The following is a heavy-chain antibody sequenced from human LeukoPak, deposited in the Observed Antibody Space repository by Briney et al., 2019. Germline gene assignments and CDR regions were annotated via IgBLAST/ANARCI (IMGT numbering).Heavy chain of an antibody. V-gene: IGHV4-59*01. CDR3: ARHRDGYNRDAFDI. CDR2: IYYSGST. D-gene: IGHD5-24*01. CDR1: GGSISSYY. J-gene: IGHJ3*02. Sequence: PSETLSLTCTVSGGSISSYYWNWIRQPPGKGLEWIGYIYYSGSTNYNPSLKSRVTISVDTSKNQFSLKLSSVTAADTAVYYCARHRDGYNRDAFDIWGQGTMVTVSS.